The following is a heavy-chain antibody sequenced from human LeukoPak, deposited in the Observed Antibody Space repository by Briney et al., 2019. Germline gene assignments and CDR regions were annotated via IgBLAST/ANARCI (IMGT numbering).Heavy chain of an antibody. J-gene: IGHJ3*02. CDR2: VNPSHHYK. CDR3: ARDRDYYDSNSFSPDAFGI. V-gene: IGHV3-21*01. CDR1: GFSFKTYT. D-gene: IGHD3-22*01. Sequence: GGSLRLSCAASGFSFKTYTMNWVRQAPGKGLEWVSSVNPSHHYKYYADSVKGRFTISRDNAKSSLYLQINSLRAEDTAVYYCARDRDYYDSNSFSPDAFGIWGQGTMVTVSS.